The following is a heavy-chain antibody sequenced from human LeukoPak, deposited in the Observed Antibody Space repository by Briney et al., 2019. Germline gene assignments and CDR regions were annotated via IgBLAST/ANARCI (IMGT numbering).Heavy chain of an antibody. CDR3: STGPDRHHDSYDI. J-gene: IGHJ3*02. Sequence: NPGGSLRLSCAASGFPFSNAWMNWVRQAPGKGLEWVGRLKSKNDGGTTDYATPVKGRFTISRDDSINTLYLHMNSLRTEDTAVYYCSTGPDRHHDSYDIWGQGTMVIVSS. CDR1: GFPFSNAW. V-gene: IGHV3-15*01. CDR2: LKSKNDGGTT.